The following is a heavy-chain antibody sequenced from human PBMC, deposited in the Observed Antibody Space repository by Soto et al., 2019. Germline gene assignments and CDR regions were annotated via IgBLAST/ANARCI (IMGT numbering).Heavy chain of an antibody. CDR1: GGSISSYY. CDR2: IYYSGST. J-gene: IGHJ6*03. Sequence: SETLSLTCTVSGGSISSYYWSWIRQPPGKGLEWIGYIYYSGSTNYNPSLKSRVTISVDTSKNQFSLKLSSVTAADTAVYYCARHWGYSSGWLTSNYYYYYMDVCGKGTTVTVSS. V-gene: IGHV4-59*08. CDR3: ARHWGYSSGWLTSNYYYYYMDV. D-gene: IGHD6-19*01.